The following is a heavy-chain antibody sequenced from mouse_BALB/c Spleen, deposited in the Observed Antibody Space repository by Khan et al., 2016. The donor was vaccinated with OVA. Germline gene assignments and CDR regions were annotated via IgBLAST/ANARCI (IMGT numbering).Heavy chain of an antibody. V-gene: IGHV5-6*01. CDR1: GFTFSSYS. CDR3: ADKLTGSFAY. D-gene: IGHD4-1*01. CDR2: ISSGGDYT. J-gene: IGHJ3*01. Sequence: EVELVESGGDLVKPGGSLKLSCAASGFTFSSYSMSWVRQTPDKRLEWVASISSGGDYTYYPDSVKGRFTISRDNAKNTPYLQLSDLKSDDTAMYYCADKLTGSFAYWGQGTLVTVSA.